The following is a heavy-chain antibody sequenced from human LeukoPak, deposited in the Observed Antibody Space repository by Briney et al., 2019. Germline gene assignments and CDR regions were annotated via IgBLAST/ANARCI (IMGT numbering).Heavy chain of an antibody. Sequence: GGSLRLSCAASGFTFSDYYMTWIRQAPGKGLEWISYISTSAGTIYYADSVKGRFTISRDNAKNSLYLQMNSLRAEDTAVYYCARDAIDSSGFDFDYWGQGTLVTVSA. J-gene: IGHJ4*02. CDR2: ISTSAGTI. CDR3: ARDAIDSSGFDFDY. V-gene: IGHV3-11*01. CDR1: GFTFSDYY. D-gene: IGHD3-22*01.